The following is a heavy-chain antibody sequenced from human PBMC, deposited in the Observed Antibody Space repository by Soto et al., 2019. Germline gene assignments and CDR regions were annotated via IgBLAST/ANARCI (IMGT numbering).Heavy chain of an antibody. CDR2: ISPTGEQR. D-gene: IGHD3-10*01. J-gene: IGHJ6*02. V-gene: IGHV3-23*01. Sequence: ESLTRSGPASIFTLSRNYGMSCVRQGPGKGLGGGSGISPTGEQRFYVDRVKGRFFISTDNSTNTLYLEMSNLRADDTAVYYCAKRYGWGSYRDFNSYYGMDIWGQGTSVTVSS. CDR3: AKRYGWGSYRDFNSYYGMDI. CDR1: IFTLSRNYG.